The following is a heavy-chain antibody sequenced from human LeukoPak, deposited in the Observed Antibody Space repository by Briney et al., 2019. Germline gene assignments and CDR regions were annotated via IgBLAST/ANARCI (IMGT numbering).Heavy chain of an antibody. CDR1: GFTFSSYG. V-gene: IGHV3-33*01. Sequence: GGSLRLSCAASGFTFSSYGMHWVRQAPGKGLEWVAVIWYDGSNKYYADSVKGRFIISRDNSKNTLYLQMNSLRVEDTAVYNCARLGYCSSTSCAGMDVWGQGTTVTVSS. CDR2: IWYDGSNK. CDR3: ARLGYCSSTSCAGMDV. D-gene: IGHD2-2*01. J-gene: IGHJ6*02.